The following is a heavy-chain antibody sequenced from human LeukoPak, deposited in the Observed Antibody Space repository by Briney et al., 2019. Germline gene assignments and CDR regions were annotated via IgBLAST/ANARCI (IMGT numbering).Heavy chain of an antibody. V-gene: IGHV3-30*01. CDR3: ARAELELPFDY. CDR1: GFTFSSYA. Sequence: GRSLRLSCAASGFTFSSYAMHWVRQAPGKGLEWVAVISYDGSNKYYADSVKGRFTISRDNSKNTLYLRMNSLRAEDTAVYYCARAELELPFDYWGQGTLVTVSS. J-gene: IGHJ4*02. D-gene: IGHD1-7*01. CDR2: ISYDGSNK.